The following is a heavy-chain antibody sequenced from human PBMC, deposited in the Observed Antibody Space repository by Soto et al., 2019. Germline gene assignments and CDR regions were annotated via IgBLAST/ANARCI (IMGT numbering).Heavy chain of an antibody. CDR2: IVPSVDTT. J-gene: IGHJ6*02. CDR1: GGTFSRSG. D-gene: IGHD2-21*02. Sequence: QVQLVQSGTEVKKPGASVKVSCKASGGTFSRSGFHWVRQAPGQGLEWMGMIVPSVDTTNYAQKFQARVTISADQFTSTAYMEVRSLRSEDTAVYYCARCPQPPDTADPYAVDVWGQGTRVIVSS. CDR3: ARCPQPPDTADPYAVDV. V-gene: IGHV1-69*18.